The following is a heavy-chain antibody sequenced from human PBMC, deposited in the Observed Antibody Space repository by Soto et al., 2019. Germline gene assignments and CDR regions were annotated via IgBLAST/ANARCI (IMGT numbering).Heavy chain of an antibody. Sequence: QVQLQESGPGLVKPSETLSLTCTVSGGSISSYYWSWIRQPPGKGLEWIGYIYYSGSTNYNPSLVSRVTTSVDTSKNQSSLKLSSVTAADTAVYYCARRWGGAFDYWGQGTLVTVSS. CDR3: ARRWGGAFDY. CDR2: IYYSGST. CDR1: GGSISSYY. J-gene: IGHJ4*02. D-gene: IGHD2-21*01. V-gene: IGHV4-59*01.